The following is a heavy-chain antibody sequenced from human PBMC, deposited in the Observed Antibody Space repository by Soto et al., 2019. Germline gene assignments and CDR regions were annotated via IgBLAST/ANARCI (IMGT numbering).Heavy chain of an antibody. D-gene: IGHD2-15*01. J-gene: IGHJ3*02. CDR3: ATGYCGGGSCPELGAFDI. V-gene: IGHV3-21*04. Sequence: GGSLRLSCAASGFSFSSYSMNWVRQAPGKGLEWVSSISSSSSYIYYADSVKGRFTISRDNAKNSLYLQMNSLRAEDTAVYYCATGYCGGGSCPELGAFDIWGQGTMVTVSS. CDR1: GFSFSSYS. CDR2: ISSSSSYI.